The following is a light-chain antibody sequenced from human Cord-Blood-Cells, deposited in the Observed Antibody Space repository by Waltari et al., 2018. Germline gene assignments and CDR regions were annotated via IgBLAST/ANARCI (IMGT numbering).Light chain of an antibody. J-gene: IGLJ1*01. Sequence: QSALTQPRSVSGSPGQSVTISCTGTSSDVGGYNYVPWYQQHPGKAPKLMIYDVSKRPSGVPDLFAGSKSGNTASLTISGLQAEDEADYYCCSYAGSYTYVFGTGTKVTVL. CDR1: SSDVGGYNY. CDR2: DVS. V-gene: IGLV2-11*01. CDR3: CSYAGSYTYV.